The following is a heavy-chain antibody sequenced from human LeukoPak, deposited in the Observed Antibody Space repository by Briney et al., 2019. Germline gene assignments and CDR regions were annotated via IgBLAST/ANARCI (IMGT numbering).Heavy chain of an antibody. J-gene: IGHJ5*02. V-gene: IGHV4-59*01. CDR3: ARDNYRGVTNFDP. Sequence: SETLSLTCTVSGGSINNYFWSWFRQPPGKGLDWIGYISYSGSTNYNPSLKSRVSISVDTSKNHFSLRLSSVTAADTAFYYCARDNYRGVTNFDPWGQGTLVTVSS. CDR1: GGSINNYF. D-gene: IGHD3-10*01. CDR2: ISYSGST.